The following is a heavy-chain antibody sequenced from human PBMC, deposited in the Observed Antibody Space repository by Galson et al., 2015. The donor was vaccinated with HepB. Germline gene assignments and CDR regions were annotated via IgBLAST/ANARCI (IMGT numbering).Heavy chain of an antibody. CDR2: ISYDGSNK. CDR1: GFTFSSYA. D-gene: IGHD6-13*01. CDR3: ARDYDSSWYFNHYYGMDD. V-gene: IGHV3-30*04. J-gene: IGHJ6*02. Sequence: SLRLSCAASGFTFSSYAMHWVRQAPGKGLEWVAVISYDGSNKYYADSVKGRFTISRDNSKNTLYLQMNSLRAEDTAVYYCARDYDSSWYFNHYYGMDDWGQGTTVTVSS.